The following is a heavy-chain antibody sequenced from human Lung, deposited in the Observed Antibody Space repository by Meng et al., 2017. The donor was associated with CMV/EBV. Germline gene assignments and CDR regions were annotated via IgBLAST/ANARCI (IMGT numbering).Heavy chain of an antibody. Sequence: ASVKVSXKASGYTFITYYIHWVRQAPGQGLEWMGRINPDGGTTTYSQKFQGGVTLTSDTSTNTVYMELSRLRYEDTAVYYCARDLVGYDAFDVWGQGTMVTVSS. V-gene: IGHV1-46*01. J-gene: IGHJ3*01. CDR2: INPDGGTT. CDR3: ARDLVGYDAFDV. CDR1: GYTFITYY. D-gene: IGHD3-22*01.